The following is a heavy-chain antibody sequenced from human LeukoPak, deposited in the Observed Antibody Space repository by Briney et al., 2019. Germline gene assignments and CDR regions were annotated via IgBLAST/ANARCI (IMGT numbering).Heavy chain of an antibody. Sequence: SETLSLTCTVSGGSISNKYWSWIRQPPGKGLEWIGYIYYSGSTNYNPSLKSRVTILVDTSKNQVSLKLSSVTAADTAVYYCAKSNGYGLVDIWGQGTMVTVSS. D-gene: IGHD3-10*01. CDR3: AKSNGYGLVDI. CDR2: IYYSGST. J-gene: IGHJ3*02. V-gene: IGHV4-59*12. CDR1: GGSISNKY.